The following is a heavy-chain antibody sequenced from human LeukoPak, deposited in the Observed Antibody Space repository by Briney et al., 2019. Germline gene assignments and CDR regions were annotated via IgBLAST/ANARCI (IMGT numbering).Heavy chain of an antibody. D-gene: IGHD3-3*01. J-gene: IGHJ4*02. V-gene: IGHV4-39*07. Sequence: PETLSLTCTVSGGSMSSSSYYGGWVRQPPGEGLEWIWSIYYSGSTYYTPSLKSRVTISVDTSKNQFSLKLSSVTAADTAVYYCAREADFWSGYYQFDYWGQGTLVTVSS. CDR3: AREADFWSGYYQFDY. CDR1: GGSMSSSSYY. CDR2: IYYSGST.